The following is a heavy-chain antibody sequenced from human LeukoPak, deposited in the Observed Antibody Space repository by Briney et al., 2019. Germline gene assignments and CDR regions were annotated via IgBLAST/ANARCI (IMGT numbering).Heavy chain of an antibody. J-gene: IGHJ4*02. D-gene: IGHD5-18*01. CDR1: GYTFTGYY. CDR3: ARDRGGYTAMVKYYFDY. CDR2: INPNSGGT. Sequence: ASVKVSCKASGYTFTGYYMHWVRQAPGQGLEWMGWINPNSGGTNYAQKFQGRVTMTRDTSISTAYMELSRLRSDDTAVYYCARDRGGYTAMVKYYFDYWGQGTLVTVSS. V-gene: IGHV1-2*02.